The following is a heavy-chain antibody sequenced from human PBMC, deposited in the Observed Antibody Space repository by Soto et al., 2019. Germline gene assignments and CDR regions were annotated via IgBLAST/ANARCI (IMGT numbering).Heavy chain of an antibody. Sequence: ASVKVSCKASGYTFTSYDINWVRQATGQGLEWMGWMNPNSGNTGYAQKFQGRVTMTRNTSISTAYMELSSLRSEDTAVYYGARARWSSNSCPLDDWGQGTLVTVSS. J-gene: IGHJ4*02. D-gene: IGHD2-2*01. CDR2: MNPNSGNT. CDR1: GYTFTSYD. CDR3: ARARWSSNSCPLDD. V-gene: IGHV1-8*01.